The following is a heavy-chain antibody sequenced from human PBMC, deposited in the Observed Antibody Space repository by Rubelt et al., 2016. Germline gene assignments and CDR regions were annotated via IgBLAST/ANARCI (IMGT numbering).Heavy chain of an antibody. J-gene: IGHJ5*02. D-gene: IGHD2-21*01. V-gene: IGHV4-38-2*02. CDR1: GYSLNSGYF. CDR3: AGRPHGGGVRTCYTGWFDP. CDR2: IFHSGST. Sequence: QVQLQESGPGLVKPSETLSLTCTVSGYSLNSGYFWGWIRQPPGKGLEWIGSIFHSGSTYYNPSLRSRVTISVDTSKNQFSLKLSSGRSEETAGECSAGRPHGGGVRTCYTGWFDPWGQGTLVTGSS.